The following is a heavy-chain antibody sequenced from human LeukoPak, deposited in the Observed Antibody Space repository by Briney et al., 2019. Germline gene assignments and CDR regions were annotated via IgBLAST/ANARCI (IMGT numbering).Heavy chain of an antibody. CDR1: GFIFSIYA. V-gene: IGHV3-53*01. Sequence: GGSLRLSCAASGFIFSIYAMNWVRQAPGKGLEWVSVIYSGGSTYYADSVKGRFSISRDNSKNTLYLQMNSLRAEDTAVYYCARTSTYYDFWSGYSKDAGMDVWGQGTTVTVSS. CDR2: IYSGGST. CDR3: ARTSTYYDFWSGYSKDAGMDV. D-gene: IGHD3-3*01. J-gene: IGHJ6*02.